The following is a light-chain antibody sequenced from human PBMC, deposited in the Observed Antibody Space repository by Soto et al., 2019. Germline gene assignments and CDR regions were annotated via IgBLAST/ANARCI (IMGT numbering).Light chain of an antibody. Sequence: SYELTQPPSESVAPGKTARITCGGNNIGSKSVHWYQQKPGQAPVLVIYYDSDRPSGIPERFSGSNSGNTATLTISRVEAGDEADYYCQVWDSSSDHYVFGTGTKLTFL. CDR1: NIGSKS. CDR3: QVWDSSSDHYV. V-gene: IGLV3-21*04. CDR2: YDS. J-gene: IGLJ1*01.